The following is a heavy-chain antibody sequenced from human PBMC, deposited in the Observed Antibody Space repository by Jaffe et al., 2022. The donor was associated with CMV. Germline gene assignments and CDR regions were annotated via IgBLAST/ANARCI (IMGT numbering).Heavy chain of an antibody. CDR3: ARGGGTYYDFWSGYPPRYYYYGMDV. J-gene: IGHJ6*02. V-gene: IGHV4-31*03. CDR2: IYYSGST. CDR1: GGSISSGGYY. D-gene: IGHD3-3*01. Sequence: QVQLQESGPGLVKPSQTLSLTCTVSGGSISSGGYYWSWIRQHPGKGLEWIGYIYYSGSTYYNPSLKSRVTISVDTSKNQFSLKLSSVTAADTAVYYCARGGGTYYDFWSGYPPRYYYYGMDVWGQGTTVTVSS.